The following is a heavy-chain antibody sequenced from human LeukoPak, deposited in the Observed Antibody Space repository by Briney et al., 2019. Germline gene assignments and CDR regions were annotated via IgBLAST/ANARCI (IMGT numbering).Heavy chain of an antibody. CDR3: ARVFGHSYGYFDY. CDR1: GFTFSDHY. V-gene: IGHV3-72*01. CDR2: IRNKANSSTT. D-gene: IGHD5-18*01. Sequence: GGSLRLSCAASGFTFSDHYMDWVRQGPGKGLEWVGRIRNKANSSTTEYAASVKGRFTISRDDSKNSLYLQMNSLKTEDTAVYYCARVFGHSYGYFDYWGQGTLVTVSS. J-gene: IGHJ4*02.